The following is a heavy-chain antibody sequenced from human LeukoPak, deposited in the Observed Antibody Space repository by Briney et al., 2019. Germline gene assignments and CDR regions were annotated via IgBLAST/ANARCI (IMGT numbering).Heavy chain of an antibody. CDR3: ATFPDDVPTVSYFDY. V-gene: IGHV1-24*01. J-gene: IGHJ4*02. Sequence: GASVKVSCKVSGYTLTELSMHWVRQAPGKGLEWMGGFDPEDGETIYAQKFQGRVTMTEDTSTDTAYMELSSLRSEDTAVYYCATFPDDVPTVSYFDYWGQGTLVTVSS. CDR2: FDPEDGET. CDR1: GYTLTELS. D-gene: IGHD4-17*01.